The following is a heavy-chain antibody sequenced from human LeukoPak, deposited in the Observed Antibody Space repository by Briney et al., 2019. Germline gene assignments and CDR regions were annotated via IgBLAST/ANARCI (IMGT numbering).Heavy chain of an antibody. V-gene: IGHV3-11*01. CDR3: ARDLEPSSGSTFDY. J-gene: IGHJ4*02. CDR1: GFTFSDYY. D-gene: IGHD3-3*01. CDR2: ISSSGSTT. Sequence: GGSLRLSCAASGFTFSDYYMSWIRQAPGKGLEWVSYISSSGSTTYYADSVKGRFTISRDNAKNSLYLQMNSLRAEDTAVYYCARDLEPSSGSTFDYWGQGTPVTVSS.